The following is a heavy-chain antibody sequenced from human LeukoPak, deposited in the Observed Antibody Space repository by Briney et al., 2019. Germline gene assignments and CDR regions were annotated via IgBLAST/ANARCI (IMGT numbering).Heavy chain of an antibody. J-gene: IGHJ3*02. CDR2: ISYDGNNN. Sequence: GRSLRLSCAASGFTFSNYAMHWVRQAPGKGLEWVAAISYDGNNNYYPDSVRGRFTISRDNSKNTLYLQMNSLSAEDTAVYYCTRDQSIVPGYHDAFDIWGPGTMVTVSS. V-gene: IGHV3-30-3*01. CDR3: TRDQSIVPGYHDAFDI. CDR1: GFTFSNYA. D-gene: IGHD5-18*01.